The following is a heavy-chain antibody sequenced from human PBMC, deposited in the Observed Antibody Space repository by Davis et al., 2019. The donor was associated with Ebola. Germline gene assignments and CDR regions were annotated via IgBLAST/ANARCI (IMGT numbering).Heavy chain of an antibody. Sequence: SETLSLTCAVYGGSFSGYYWSWIRQPPGKGLEWIGYIYHSGSTYYNPSLKSRVTISVDRSKNQFSLKLSSVTAADTAVYYCASTMTTVTTGWFDPWGQGTLVTVSS. CDR1: GGSFSGYY. V-gene: IGHV4-30-2*01. D-gene: IGHD4-11*01. CDR3: ASTMTTVTTGWFDP. CDR2: IYHSGST. J-gene: IGHJ5*02.